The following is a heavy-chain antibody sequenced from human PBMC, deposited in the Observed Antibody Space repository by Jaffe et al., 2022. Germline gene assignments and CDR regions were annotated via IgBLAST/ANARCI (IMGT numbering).Heavy chain of an antibody. J-gene: IGHJ5*02. CDR1: GGSISSSSYY. Sequence: QLQLQESGPGLVKPSETLSLTCTVSGGSISSSSYYWGWIRQPPGKGLEWIGSIYYSGSTYYNPSLKSRVTISVDTSKNQFSLKLSSVTAADTAVYYCARQGVAPPSIGSWFDPWGQGTLVTVSS. D-gene: IGHD2-8*01. V-gene: IGHV4-39*01. CDR2: IYYSGST. CDR3: ARQGVAPPSIGSWFDP.